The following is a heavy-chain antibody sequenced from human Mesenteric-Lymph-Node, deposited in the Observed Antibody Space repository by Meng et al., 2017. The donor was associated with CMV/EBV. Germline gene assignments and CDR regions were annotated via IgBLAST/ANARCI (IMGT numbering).Heavy chain of an antibody. CDR1: GYTFIRYD. Sequence: ASVKVSCKASGYTFIRYDINWVRQTTGQGLEWMGWMNPNSGNTGYAQKFQGRVTITRNTSISTAYMELSSLRSEDTAVYYCAREGGIAAALLDYWGQGTLVTVSS. CDR3: AREGGIAAALLDY. V-gene: IGHV1-8*03. D-gene: IGHD6-13*01. J-gene: IGHJ4*02. CDR2: MNPNSGNT.